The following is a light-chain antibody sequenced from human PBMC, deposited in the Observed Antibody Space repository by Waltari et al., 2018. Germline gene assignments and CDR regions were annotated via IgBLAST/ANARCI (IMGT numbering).Light chain of an antibody. Sequence: QSVLTQPPSVSGSPGHSVTISCTGTSSDVGGYDFVPSYQQGPGKAPKLLIFDVTKRPSGVPSRFSASKSGNTASLTISGLQAEDEADYYCCSYAVTSSSYVFGGGTKVIV. V-gene: IGLV2-11*01. CDR2: DVT. CDR3: CSYAVTSSSYV. CDR1: SSDVGGYDF. J-gene: IGLJ1*01.